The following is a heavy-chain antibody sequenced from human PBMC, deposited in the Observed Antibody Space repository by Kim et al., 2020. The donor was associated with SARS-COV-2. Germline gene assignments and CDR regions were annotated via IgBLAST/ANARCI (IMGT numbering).Heavy chain of an antibody. CDR1: GFTFDDYA. CDR2: ISWNSGSI. D-gene: IGHD6-19*01. CDR3: AKVPLVDLGSILLAVAGYFDY. J-gene: IGHJ4*02. V-gene: IGHV3-9*01. Sequence: GGSLRLSCAASGFTFDDYAMHWVRQAPGKGLEWVSGISWNSGSIGYADSVKGRFTISRDNAKNSLYLQMNSLRAEDTALYYCAKVPLVDLGSILLAVAGYFDYWGQGTLVTVSS.